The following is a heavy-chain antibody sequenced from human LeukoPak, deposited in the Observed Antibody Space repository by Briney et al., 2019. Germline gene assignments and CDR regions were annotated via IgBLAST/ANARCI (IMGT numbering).Heavy chain of an antibody. CDR2: IGYSGTT. J-gene: IGHJ4*02. D-gene: IGHD2-2*01. Sequence: SETLSLTCTVSGGFDSTYWWNWIRQPPGKGLEWIGYIGYSGTTNYNYNPSLKSRVTISLDMSMKQLSLKLSSVTAADTAVYYCARGGEAAIFPVAVYYWGQGTLVTVSS. V-gene: IGHV4-59*02. CDR3: ARGGEAAIFPVAVYY. CDR1: GGFDSTYW.